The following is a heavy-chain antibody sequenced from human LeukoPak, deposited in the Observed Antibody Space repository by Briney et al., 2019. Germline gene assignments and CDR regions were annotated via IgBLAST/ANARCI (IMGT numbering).Heavy chain of an antibody. CDR1: GFTFSSYA. CDR2: INHSGST. V-gene: IGHV4-34*01. D-gene: IGHD3-22*01. Sequence: GSLRLFCAASGFTFSSYAMSWVRQPPGKGLEWIGEINHSGSTNYNPSLKSRVTISVDTSKNQFSLKLSSVTAADTAVYYCARGYPPSGDSSGYYYDWFDPWGQGTLVTVSS. CDR3: ARGYPPSGDSSGYYYDWFDP. J-gene: IGHJ5*02.